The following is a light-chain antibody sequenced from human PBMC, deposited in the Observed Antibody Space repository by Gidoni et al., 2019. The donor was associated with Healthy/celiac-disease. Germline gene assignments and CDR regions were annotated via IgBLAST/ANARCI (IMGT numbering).Light chain of an antibody. CDR3: QQYYSTPQT. J-gene: IGKJ1*01. CDR2: WAS. Sequence: DIVMTQTPDSLAVSLGERATINCKSSQSFLYSSNNKNYLAWYQQKPGQPPKLLIYWASTRESGVPDRFSGSGSGTDFTLPISSLQAEDVAVYYCQQYYSTPQTFGQGTKVEIQ. CDR1: QSFLYSSNNKNY. V-gene: IGKV4-1*01.